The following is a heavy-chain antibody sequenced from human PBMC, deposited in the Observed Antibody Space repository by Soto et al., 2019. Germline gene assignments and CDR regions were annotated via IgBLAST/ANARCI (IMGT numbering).Heavy chain of an antibody. CDR2: IYHSGST. V-gene: IGHV4-4*02. D-gene: IGHD6-19*01. J-gene: IGHJ4*02. CDR1: GGSISSSNW. Sequence: PSETLSLTCAVSGGSISSSNWWSWVRQPPGKGLEWIGEIYHSGSTNYNPSLKSRVTISVDKSKNQFSLKLSSVTAADTAVYYCARGRIAVAGTPFDYWGQGTLVTVSS. CDR3: ARGRIAVAGTPFDY.